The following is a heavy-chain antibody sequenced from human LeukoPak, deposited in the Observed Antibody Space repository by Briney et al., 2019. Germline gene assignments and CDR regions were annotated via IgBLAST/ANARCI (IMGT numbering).Heavy chain of an antibody. J-gene: IGHJ6*02. CDR2: MNPNSGNT. V-gene: IGHV1-8*01. CDR3: ARGEMLRFLEWLRGYYYYGMDV. D-gene: IGHD3-3*01. CDR1: GYTFTSYD. Sequence: ASVKVSCTASGYTFTSYDINWVRQATGQGLEWMGWMNPNSGNTGYTQKFQGRVTMTRYTSISTAYMELSSLRSEDTAVYYCARGEMLRFLEWLRGYYYYGMDVWGQGTTVTVSS.